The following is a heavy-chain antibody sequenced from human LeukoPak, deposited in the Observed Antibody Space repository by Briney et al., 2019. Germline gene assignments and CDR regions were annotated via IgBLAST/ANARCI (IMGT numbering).Heavy chain of an antibody. J-gene: IGHJ4*02. CDR1: GLTFSSYW. CDR2: IKQDGGEK. V-gene: IGHV3-7*01. Sequence: GGSLRLSCVASGLTFSSYWMSWVRQAPGKGLEWVANIKQDGGEKYYVDSVKGRFTISRDNAKNSLYLQMNSLRAEDTAVYYCARDLLKDFWSGYYTGGNYWGQGTLVTVSS. D-gene: IGHD3-3*01. CDR3: ARDLLKDFWSGYYTGGNY.